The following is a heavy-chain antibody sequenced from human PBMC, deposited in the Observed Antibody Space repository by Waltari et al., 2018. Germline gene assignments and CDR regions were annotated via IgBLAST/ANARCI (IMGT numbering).Heavy chain of an antibody. CDR3: ARALGLRKGGHYGMDV. J-gene: IGHJ6*02. Sequence: EVQLVQSGAEVKKPGATVKISCKASGYTFTDYYMHWVQQAPGKGLEWMGLVYPEDGETIYADKFQGRVTISVDTSKNQFSLRLSSVTAADTAVYYCARALGLRKGGHYGMDVWGQGTTVTVSS. CDR2: VYPEDGET. D-gene: IGHD3-16*01. V-gene: IGHV1-69-2*01. CDR1: GYTFTDYY.